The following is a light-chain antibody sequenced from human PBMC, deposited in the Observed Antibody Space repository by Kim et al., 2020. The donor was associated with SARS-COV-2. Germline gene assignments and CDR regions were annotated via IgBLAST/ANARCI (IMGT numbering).Light chain of an antibody. J-gene: IGLJ1*01. CDR3: QAWDSSTSV. Sequence: VSPGQTASITCSGDKLGDKYACWYQQKPGQSPVLVIYQDSKRPSGIPERFSGSNSGNTATLTISGTQAMDEADYYCQAWDSSTSVFGTGTKVTVL. V-gene: IGLV3-1*01. CDR1: KLGDKY. CDR2: QDS.